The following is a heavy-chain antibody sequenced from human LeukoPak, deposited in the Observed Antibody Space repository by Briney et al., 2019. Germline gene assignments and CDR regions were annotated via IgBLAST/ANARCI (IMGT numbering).Heavy chain of an antibody. CDR1: GFTFSSYA. J-gene: IGHJ3*02. D-gene: IGHD5-24*01. V-gene: IGHV3-30-3*01. CDR2: ISYDGSNK. CDR3: ARGGVDMADAFDI. Sequence: PGGSLRLSCAASGFTFSSYAMHWVRQAPGKGLEWVAVISYDGSNKYYADSVKGRFTISRDNADNSLYLQMNNLRAEDTAVYFCARGGVDMADAFDIWGQGTMVSVSS.